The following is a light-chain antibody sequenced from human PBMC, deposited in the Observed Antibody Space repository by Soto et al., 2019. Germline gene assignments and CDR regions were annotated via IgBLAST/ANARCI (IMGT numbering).Light chain of an antibody. CDR1: QSVNNY. Sequence: EIVLTQSPATLSLSPGERATLXCRASQSVNNYLAWYQQRPGQAPRLLIYDASNRATGIPARFSGSGSGTEFTLTISSLQSEDFAVYYCQQYNNWPITFGQGTRLEI. V-gene: IGKV3-11*01. J-gene: IGKJ5*01. CDR2: DAS. CDR3: QQYNNWPIT.